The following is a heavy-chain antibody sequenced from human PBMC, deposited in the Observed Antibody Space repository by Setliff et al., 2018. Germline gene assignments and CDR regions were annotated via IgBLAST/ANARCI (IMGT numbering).Heavy chain of an antibody. CDR2: IYYSGST. V-gene: IGHV4-59*11. J-gene: IGHJ4*02. Sequence: ASETLSLTCTVSGGSISSHYWSWIRQPPGKGLEWIGYIYYSGSTNYNPSLKSRVTISVDTSKNQFSLKLSSVTAADTAVYYCAGSTVTQVDYWGQGTLVTVSS. CDR3: AGSTVTQVDY. D-gene: IGHD4-17*01. CDR1: GGSISSHY.